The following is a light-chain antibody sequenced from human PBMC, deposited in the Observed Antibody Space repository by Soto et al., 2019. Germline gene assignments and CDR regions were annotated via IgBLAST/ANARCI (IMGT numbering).Light chain of an antibody. V-gene: IGLV4-69*01. CDR2: VNSDGRY. J-gene: IGLJ2*01. CDR1: SGHSSYA. CDR3: QTWGTGPRV. Sequence: QPVLTQSPSASASPGASVKLTCTLSSGHSSYAIAWHQQQPEKGPRYLMKVNSDGRYNRGDGVPDRFSGASSGAERYLTIASLQSEDEADYYWQTWGTGPRVFGGGTKLTVL.